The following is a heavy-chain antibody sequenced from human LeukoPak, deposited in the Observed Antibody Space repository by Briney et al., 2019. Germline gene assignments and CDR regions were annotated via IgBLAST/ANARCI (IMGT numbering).Heavy chain of an antibody. CDR2: IKQDGSEK. V-gene: IGHV3-7*01. CDR1: GFTFSSYW. CDR3: ARIYSSGWLDDAFDI. Sequence: GGSLRLSCAASGFTFSSYWMSWVRQAPGKGLEWVANIKQDGSEKYHVDSVKGRFTISRDNAKNSLYLQMNSLRAEDTAVYYCARIYSSGWLDDAFDIWGQGTMVTVSS. J-gene: IGHJ3*02. D-gene: IGHD6-19*01.